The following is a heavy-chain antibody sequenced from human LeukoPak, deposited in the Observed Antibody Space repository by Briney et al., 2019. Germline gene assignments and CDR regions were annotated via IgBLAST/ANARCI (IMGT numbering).Heavy chain of an antibody. Sequence: GGSLRLSCAVSGISLSNCGMSWVRQAPGKGLEWVAGISGSGGGTNYADSVKGRFTISRDNPKNTLFLQMNRLRAEDTAVYFCAKRGVVIRVILVGFHKEAYYFDSWGQGALVTVPS. V-gene: IGHV3-23*01. CDR2: ISGSGGGT. D-gene: IGHD3-22*01. J-gene: IGHJ4*02. CDR3: AKRGVVIRVILVGFHKEAYYFDS. CDR1: GISLSNCG.